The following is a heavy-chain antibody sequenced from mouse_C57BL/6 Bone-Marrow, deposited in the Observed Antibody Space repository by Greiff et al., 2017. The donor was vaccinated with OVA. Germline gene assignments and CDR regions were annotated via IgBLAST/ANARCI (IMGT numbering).Heavy chain of an antibody. CDR1: GYTFTDYE. CDR2: IDPETGGT. D-gene: IGHD2-5*01. J-gene: IGHJ4*01. V-gene: IGHV1-15*01. Sequence: VQLQQSGAELVRPGASVTLSCKASGYTFTDYEMHWVKQTPVHGLEWIGAIDPETGGTAYNQKFTGKATLTADKSSSTAYMELRSQTTEVSADYYATSDYSNYCAMDYWGQGTSVTVSS. CDR3: TSDYSNYCAMDY.